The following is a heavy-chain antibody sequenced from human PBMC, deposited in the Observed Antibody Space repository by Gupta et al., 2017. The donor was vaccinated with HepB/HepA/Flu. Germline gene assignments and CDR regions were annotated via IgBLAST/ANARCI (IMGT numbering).Heavy chain of an antibody. CDR1: GFTFSTYG. Sequence: QVQLVESGGDVVQPGRSLRLSCAASGFTFSTYGMHWVRQAPGKGLEWVALISYDGTYKYYADSGRGRFTISSDNSKNTLYLQMKSLRGDDTAVYYCAKVWRDSGSYEAFDIWGQGTMVTVSS. V-gene: IGHV3-30*18. CDR2: ISYDGTYK. CDR3: AKVWRDSGSYEAFDI. J-gene: IGHJ3*02. D-gene: IGHD1-26*01.